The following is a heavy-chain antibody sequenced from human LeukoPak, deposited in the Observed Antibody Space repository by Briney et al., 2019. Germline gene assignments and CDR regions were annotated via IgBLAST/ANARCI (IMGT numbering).Heavy chain of an antibody. J-gene: IGHJ4*02. CDR2: IGRNGDRT. CDR1: GFTFSSYG. V-gene: IGHV3-23*01. CDR3: ARARSNYDYQVEY. Sequence: PGGSLRLSCAASGFTFSSYGMNWVRQVPEKGLEWVSTIGRNGDRTCYADSVKGRFAISRDNSRNTLYLQMNSLRVEDTAIYYCARARSNYDYQVEYWGQGSLVTVSS. D-gene: IGHD3-22*01.